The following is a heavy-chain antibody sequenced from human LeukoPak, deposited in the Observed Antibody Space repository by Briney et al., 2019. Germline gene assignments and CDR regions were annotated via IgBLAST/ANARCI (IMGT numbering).Heavy chain of an antibody. CDR1: GGSISSYY. Sequence: SETLSLTCTVSGGSISSYYWSWIRQPPGKGLEWIGYIYYSGSTNYNPSLKSQVTISVDTSKNQFSLKLSSVTAADTAVYYCARFKGYCSSTSCQGYAFDIWGQGTMVTVSS. D-gene: IGHD2-2*01. CDR3: ARFKGYCSSTSCQGYAFDI. V-gene: IGHV4-59*08. CDR2: IYYSGST. J-gene: IGHJ3*02.